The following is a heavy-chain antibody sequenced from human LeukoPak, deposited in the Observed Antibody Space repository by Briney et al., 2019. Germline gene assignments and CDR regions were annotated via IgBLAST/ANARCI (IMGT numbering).Heavy chain of an antibody. J-gene: IGHJ4*02. CDR1: GGSISGSY. CDR2: IDYSGTT. D-gene: IGHD2-15*01. CDR3: ARGGGLFDS. V-gene: IGHV4-59*01. Sequence: PSETLSLTCTVSGGSISGSYWSWIRQPPGKGLEWIGYIDYSGTTSYNPSLKSRVTISVDTSKNQFSLKLTSVTAADTAVYYCARGGGLFDSWGQGTLVTVSS.